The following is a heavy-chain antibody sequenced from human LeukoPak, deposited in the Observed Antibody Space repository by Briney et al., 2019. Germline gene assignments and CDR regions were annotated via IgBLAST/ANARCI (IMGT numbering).Heavy chain of an antibody. Sequence: GGSLRLSCAASGFAFTNYAMSWVRQAPGKGLEWVSAISGSGGSTYYADSVKGRFTISRDNSKNTLYLQMNSLRAEDTAVYYCAKSRAVGDYFYYFDYWGQGTLVTVSS. D-gene: IGHD4-17*01. CDR3: AKSRAVGDYFYYFDY. CDR2: ISGSGGST. V-gene: IGHV3-23*01. J-gene: IGHJ4*02. CDR1: GFAFTNYA.